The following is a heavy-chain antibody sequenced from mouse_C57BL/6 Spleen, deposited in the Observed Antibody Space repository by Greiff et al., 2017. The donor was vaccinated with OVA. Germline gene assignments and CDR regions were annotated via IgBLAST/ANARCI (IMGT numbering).Heavy chain of an antibody. Sequence: VQLQPPGAELVKPGASVKMSCKASGYTFTSYWITWVKQRPGQGLEWIGDIYPGSGSTNYNEKFKSKATLTVDTSSSTAYMQLSSLTSEASAVYYCARPPITTVVPPYFDYWGQGTTLTVSS. J-gene: IGHJ2*01. CDR3: ARPPITTVVPPYFDY. V-gene: IGHV1-55*01. D-gene: IGHD1-1*01. CDR1: GYTFTSYW. CDR2: IYPGSGST.